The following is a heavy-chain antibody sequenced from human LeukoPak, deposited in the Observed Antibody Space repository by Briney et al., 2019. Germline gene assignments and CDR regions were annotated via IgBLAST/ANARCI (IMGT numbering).Heavy chain of an antibody. D-gene: IGHD6-19*01. J-gene: IGHJ5*02. CDR2: IRSEVYSYAT. V-gene: IGHV3-73*01. CDR3: TRLFYNSGFPDP. Sequence: GGSLRLSCAASGFTFSDSAMHWVRQASGKGLEWIGRIRSEVYSYATAYGASVKGRFTISRDDSKNTAYLQMNSLKTEDTAVYYRTRLFYNSGFPDPWGQGTLVTVSS. CDR1: GFTFSDSA.